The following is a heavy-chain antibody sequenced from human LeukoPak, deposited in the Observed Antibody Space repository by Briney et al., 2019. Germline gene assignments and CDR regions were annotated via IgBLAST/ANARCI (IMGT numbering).Heavy chain of an antibody. V-gene: IGHV1-8*02. Sequence: GASVKVSCKASGGTFSSYAISWVRQATGQGLEWMGWMNPNSGNTGYAQKFRGRVTMTRNTSISTAYMELSSLRSEDTAVYYCARAFDFWNGHMDYWGQGTLVTLSS. CDR3: ARAFDFWNGHMDY. CDR1: GGTFSSYA. J-gene: IGHJ4*02. D-gene: IGHD3-3*01. CDR2: MNPNSGNT.